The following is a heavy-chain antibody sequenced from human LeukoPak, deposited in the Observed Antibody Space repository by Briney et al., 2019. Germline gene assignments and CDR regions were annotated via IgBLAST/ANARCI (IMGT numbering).Heavy chain of an antibody. V-gene: IGHV3-7*04. J-gene: IGHJ4*02. CDR2: IKHDGSEE. Sequence: GGSLRLSCAASGFTFNIFWMSWVRQAPGKGLEWVANIKHDGSEEYYGDSVRGRSTISRDNAKNSLILQMNSLRGEDTAVYYCARALGNSTGDYWGQGTLVTVSS. D-gene: IGHD7-27*01. CDR1: GFTFNIFW. CDR3: ARALGNSTGDY.